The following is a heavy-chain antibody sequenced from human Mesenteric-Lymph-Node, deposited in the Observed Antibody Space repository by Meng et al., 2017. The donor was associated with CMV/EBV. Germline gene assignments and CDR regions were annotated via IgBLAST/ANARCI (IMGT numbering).Heavy chain of an antibody. CDR2: INHSGST. D-gene: IGHD3-22*01. CDR3: ARDDYDTRGYEVGMDV. J-gene: IGHJ6*02. Sequence: SETLSLTCAVYGGSFSGYYWSWIRQPPGKGLEWIGEINHSGSTNYNPSLKSRVTISVDTSKNQFSLKLSSVTAADTAVYYCARDDYDTRGYEVGMDVWGQGTTVTVSS. V-gene: IGHV4-34*01. CDR1: GGSFSGYY.